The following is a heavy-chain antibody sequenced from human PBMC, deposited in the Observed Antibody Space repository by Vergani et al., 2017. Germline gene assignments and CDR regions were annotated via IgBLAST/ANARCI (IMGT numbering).Heavy chain of an antibody. Sequence: QVQLVESGGGLVKPGGSLRLSCAASGFSFSDHYMTWIRQAPGKELEWVSYISTSGNTIEYADSVKGRFSISRDNAKSSLFLQMDSLRAEDTAVYYCARDHRDYNNYPGNFDIWGKGSMVTVSS. V-gene: IGHV3-11*01. CDR2: ISTSGNTI. CDR1: GFSFSDHY. CDR3: ARDHRDYNNYPGNFDI. J-gene: IGHJ3*02. D-gene: IGHD5-24*01.